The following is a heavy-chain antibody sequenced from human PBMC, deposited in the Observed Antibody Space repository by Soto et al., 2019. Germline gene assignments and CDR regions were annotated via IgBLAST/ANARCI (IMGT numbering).Heavy chain of an antibody. Sequence: GGSLRLSCVVSGFTFSSYNMNWVRRAPGKGLEWVSYISSSGSAIYADSVKGRFTISRDNAKNSLYLQMNSLRAEDTAVYHCARETTTITIADYWGQGTLVTVSS. CDR1: GFTFSSYN. CDR2: ISSSGSAI. V-gene: IGHV3-48*01. J-gene: IGHJ4*02. CDR3: ARETTTITIADY. D-gene: IGHD3-9*01.